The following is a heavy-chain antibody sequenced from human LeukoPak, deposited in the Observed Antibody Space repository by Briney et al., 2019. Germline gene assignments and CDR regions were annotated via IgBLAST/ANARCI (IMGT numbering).Heavy chain of an antibody. Sequence: GGSLRLSCAASGFTFSSYSMNWVRQAPGQGLEWVSYISSSSGSIHYADSVKGRFTISRDNAKNSLYLQMNSLRAEDTAVYYCARDPLSGSSSWYGVDSWGQGTLVTVSS. J-gene: IGHJ4*02. CDR1: GFTFSSYS. D-gene: IGHD6-13*01. V-gene: IGHV3-48*01. CDR3: ARDPLSGSSSWYGVDS. CDR2: ISSSSGSI.